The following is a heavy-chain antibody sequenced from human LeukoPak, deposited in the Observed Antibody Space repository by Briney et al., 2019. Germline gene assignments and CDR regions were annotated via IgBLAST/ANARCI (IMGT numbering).Heavy chain of an antibody. CDR2: ISSSGNTI. CDR3: ARDKNYYDSSGRRKVTDY. Sequence: GRSLRLSCAASGFTFSSYEMNWVRQAPGKGLEWVSYISSSGNTIYYADSVKGRFTISRDNAKNSLYLQMNSLRAEDTAIYYCARDKNYYDSSGRRKVTDYWGQGTLVTVSS. CDR1: GFTFSSYE. D-gene: IGHD3-22*01. J-gene: IGHJ4*02. V-gene: IGHV3-48*03.